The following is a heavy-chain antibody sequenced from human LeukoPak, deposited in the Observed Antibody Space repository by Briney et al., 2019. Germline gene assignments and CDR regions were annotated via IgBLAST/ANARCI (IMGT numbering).Heavy chain of an antibody. Sequence: GGSLRLSCAASGFTFSTYAMTWVRQAPGKGLEWVSAINGGGDSTYYADSVKGRFIISRDFSKNTLYLQMNSLRAEDTAVYYCAKDWDCNPFYLDYWGQGALVTVSS. V-gene: IGHV3-23*01. CDR3: AKDWDCNPFYLDY. J-gene: IGHJ4*02. CDR2: INGGGDST. D-gene: IGHD3/OR15-3a*01. CDR1: GFTFSTYA.